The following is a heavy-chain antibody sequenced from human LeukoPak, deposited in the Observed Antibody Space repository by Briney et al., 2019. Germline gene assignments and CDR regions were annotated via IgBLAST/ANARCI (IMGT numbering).Heavy chain of an antibody. V-gene: IGHV3-33*01. CDR2: IWYDGSNK. D-gene: IGHD6-6*01. Sequence: PGGSLRLSCAASGFTFSSYGMHWVRQAPGKGLEWVAVIWYDGSNKYYADSVKGRFTISRDNSKNTLYLQMNSLRAEDTAVYYCARDIAARYYYYGMDVWGQGTTVTVSS. J-gene: IGHJ6*02. CDR1: GFTFSSYG. CDR3: ARDIAARYYYYGMDV.